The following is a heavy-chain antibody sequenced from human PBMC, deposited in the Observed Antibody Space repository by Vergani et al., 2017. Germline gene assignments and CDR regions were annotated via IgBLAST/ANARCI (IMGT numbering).Heavy chain of an antibody. CDR2: SNHSGST. CDR1: GGSFSGYY. Sequence: QVQLQQWGAGLLKPSETLSLTCAVYGGSFSGYYWSWIRQPPGKGLEWIGESNHSGSTNYNPSLKSRLTISVDTSKNQFSLKLSSVTAADTVVYYCARAVAGRLPWYFDLWGRGTLVTVSS. CDR3: ARAVAGRLPWYFDL. J-gene: IGHJ2*01. V-gene: IGHV4-34*01. D-gene: IGHD6-19*01.